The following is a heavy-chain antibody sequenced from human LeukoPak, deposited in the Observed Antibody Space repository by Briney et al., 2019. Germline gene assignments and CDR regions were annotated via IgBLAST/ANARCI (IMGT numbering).Heavy chain of an antibody. CDR1: GGSISNYY. Sequence: SETLSLTCTVSGGSISNYYWSWIRQPPGKGLEWIGYINYSGSTKYNPSLKSRVTISVDTSKNHFSLKLISVTAADTAVYYCARVYRDDFWSGYSTHFDYWGQGTLVTVSS. CDR2: INYSGST. J-gene: IGHJ4*02. CDR3: ARVYRDDFWSGYSTHFDY. V-gene: IGHV4-59*01. D-gene: IGHD3-3*01.